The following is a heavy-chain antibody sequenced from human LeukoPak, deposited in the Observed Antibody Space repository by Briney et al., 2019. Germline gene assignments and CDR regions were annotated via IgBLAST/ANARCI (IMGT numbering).Heavy chain of an antibody. V-gene: IGHV1-8*03. CDR1: GYTFTSYD. Sequence: ASVKVSCKASGYTFTSYDINWVRQATGQGLEWMGWMNPNSGSTGYAQKFQGRVTITRNTSISTAYMELSSLRSEDTAVYYCARYSHGEYYYYMDVWGKGTTVTVSS. CDR2: MNPNSGST. D-gene: IGHD3-10*01. CDR3: ARYSHGEYYYYMDV. J-gene: IGHJ6*03.